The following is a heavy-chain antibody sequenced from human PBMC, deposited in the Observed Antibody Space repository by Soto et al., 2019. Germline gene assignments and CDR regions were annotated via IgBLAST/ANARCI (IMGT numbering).Heavy chain of an antibody. CDR2: INQDGNEK. V-gene: IGHV3-7*01. J-gene: IGHJ5*02. D-gene: IGHD3-3*01. CDR3: ASAPFGVVLVSQWFDP. Sequence: EVQLVESGGGLVQPGGSLRLSCAASGFAFSNCWMSWLRQAPGKGLEWVANINQDGNEKYYVDSMKGRFTVSRDNAKKSLYLQMNSLRAEDTAVYYCASAPFGVVLVSQWFDPWGQGTLVTVSS. CDR1: GFAFSNCW.